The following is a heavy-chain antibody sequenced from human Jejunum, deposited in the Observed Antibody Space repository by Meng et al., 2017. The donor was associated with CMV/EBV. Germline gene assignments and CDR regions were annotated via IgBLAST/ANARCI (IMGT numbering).Heavy chain of an antibody. D-gene: IGHD1-1*01. CDR1: GYIITGYY. CDR2: INPKNGDT. Sequence: KASGYIITGYYMHWVRQATGQGLEWMGWINPKNGDTEYAQKYQGRVTMTRDTSISTAYMELSRLTSDDTAVYYCARKNWNPDGLDIWGQGTMVTVSS. J-gene: IGHJ3*02. CDR3: ARKNWNPDGLDI. V-gene: IGHV1-2*02.